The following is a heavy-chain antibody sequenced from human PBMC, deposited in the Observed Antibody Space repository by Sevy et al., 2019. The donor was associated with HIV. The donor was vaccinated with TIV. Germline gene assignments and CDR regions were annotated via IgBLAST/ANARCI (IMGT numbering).Heavy chain of an antibody. D-gene: IGHD3-22*01. J-gene: IGHJ4*02. Sequence: ASVKVSCKASGGTFSKYAFIWVRQAPGQGLEWMGGIIPIFRTPKYAQKFQGRVTITADDSTNTAYMEVTSLRSEDTAVYYCALAAQVTMTVAVGFFDSWGQGTLVTVSS. CDR1: GGTFSKYA. V-gene: IGHV1-69*13. CDR2: IIPIFRTP. CDR3: ALAAQVTMTVAVGFFDS.